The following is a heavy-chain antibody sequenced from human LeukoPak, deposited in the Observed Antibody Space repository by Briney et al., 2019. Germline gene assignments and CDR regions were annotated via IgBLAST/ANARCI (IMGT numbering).Heavy chain of an antibody. Sequence: GGSLRLSCAASGIMFSSYEMNWVRQAPGKGLEWVGVIHKDGQTYYSDSGRGRFDISRDNSKNTVFLEMTSLRAEDTAVYYCARHGLLRYVDDWGQGSLVTVSS. CDR2: IHKDGQT. V-gene: IGHV3-53*01. CDR3: ARHGLLRYVDD. CDR1: GIMFSSYE. D-gene: IGHD3-9*01. J-gene: IGHJ4*02.